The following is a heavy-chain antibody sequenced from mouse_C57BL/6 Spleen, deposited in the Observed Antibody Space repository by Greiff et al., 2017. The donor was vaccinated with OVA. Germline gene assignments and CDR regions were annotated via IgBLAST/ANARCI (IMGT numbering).Heavy chain of an antibody. V-gene: IGHV1-69*01. Sequence: QVQLQQPGAELVMPGASVKLSCKASGYTFTSYWMHWVKQRPGQGLEWIGEIDPSDSYTNYNQKFKGKSTLTVDKSSSPAYMQLSSLTSEDTAVYYCARGGNSHTGGFAYWGQGTLVTVSA. D-gene: IGHD2-1*01. J-gene: IGHJ3*01. CDR3: ARGGNSHTGGFAY. CDR1: GYTFTSYW. CDR2: IDPSDSYT.